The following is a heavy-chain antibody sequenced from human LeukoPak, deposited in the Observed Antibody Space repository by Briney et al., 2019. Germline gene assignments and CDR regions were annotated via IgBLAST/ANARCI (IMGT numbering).Heavy chain of an antibody. V-gene: IGHV4-59*08. CDR2: IYYSRTT. CDR3: ARSYSSTGYYYYGMDV. CDR1: GGSISSYY. Sequence: SETLSLTCSASGGSISSYYWSWIRQPPGKGLEWIGFIYYSRTTTYNSSLQSRVTISLDTSRNQFSLKLSSVTAADTAVYYCARSYSSTGYYYYGMDVWGQGTAVTVSS. D-gene: IGHD2-2*01. J-gene: IGHJ6*02.